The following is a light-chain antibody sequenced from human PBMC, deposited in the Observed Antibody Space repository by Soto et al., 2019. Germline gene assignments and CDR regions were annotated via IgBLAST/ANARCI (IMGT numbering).Light chain of an antibody. V-gene: IGKV3-15*01. J-gene: IGKJ1*01. Sequence: EIVMTQSPATLSVSPGERATLSCRASQSVSSNLAWYQQKPGQAPSLLIYGASTRATGVPARFSGSGSGTEFTLTISSLQSEDFAVYYCQQYNNWPPWTFGQGTKV. CDR3: QQYNNWPPWT. CDR1: QSVSSN. CDR2: GAS.